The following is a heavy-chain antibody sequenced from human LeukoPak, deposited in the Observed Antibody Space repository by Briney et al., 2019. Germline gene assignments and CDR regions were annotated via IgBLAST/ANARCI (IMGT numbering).Heavy chain of an antibody. CDR1: GFTFSTHG. Sequence: PGGSLRLSCVVSGFTFSTHGFHWVRQAPGKGLEWVSVIWHDGGRKEYADSVRGRFTISRDNSNPYLQMNSLRAEDTAIYYCARDIGNSGFNLDYWGQGTPVTVSS. J-gene: IGHJ4*02. V-gene: IGHV3-33*01. D-gene: IGHD5-12*01. CDR2: IWHDGGRK. CDR3: ARDIGNSGFNLDY.